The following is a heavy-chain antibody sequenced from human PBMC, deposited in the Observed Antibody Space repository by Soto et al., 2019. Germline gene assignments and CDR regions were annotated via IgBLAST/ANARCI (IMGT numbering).Heavy chain of an antibody. Sequence: EVQLLESGGGLVQPGGSLRLSCAASGFTFSSVAMSWVRQAPGKGLEWLAAITFRGDYTYYSYSVKGRFTLSRDNSRNRLGVEMNSLSVEDTALYYCAKLGTMGGFDSWGQGTLLTVSS. D-gene: IGHD3-10*01. CDR3: AKLGTMGGFDS. V-gene: IGHV3-23*01. CDR2: ITFRGDYT. CDR1: GFTFSSVA. J-gene: IGHJ4*02.